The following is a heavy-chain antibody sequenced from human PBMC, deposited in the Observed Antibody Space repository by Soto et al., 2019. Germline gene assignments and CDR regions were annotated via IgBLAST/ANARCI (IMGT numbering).Heavy chain of an antibody. J-gene: IGHJ4*02. CDR2: MNPNSGNT. D-gene: IGHD2-15*01. CDR1: GYTFTSYD. V-gene: IGHV1-8*01. CDR3: SREVASRALDY. Sequence: QVQLVQSGAEVKKPGASVKVSCKASGYTFTSYDINWVRQATGQGLEWMGWMNPNSGNTGYAQKFQGRVTMTRNTSISTAYMALSSLRSQYTHVYYCSREVASRALDYWGQGTLVTVSS.